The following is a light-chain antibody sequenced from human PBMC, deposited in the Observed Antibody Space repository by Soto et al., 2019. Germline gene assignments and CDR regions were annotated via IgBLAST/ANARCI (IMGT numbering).Light chain of an antibody. CDR2: EVT. CDR3: GTWDSSLSADV. Sequence: QSALTQPPSASGSPGQSVTISCTGTSSDVGGYNYVSWYQQHPGKAPKLMIYEVTKRPSGVPDRFSGSKSGTSATLGITGLQTGDEADYYCGTWDSSLSADVFGTGTKVTVL. J-gene: IGLJ1*01. CDR1: SSDVGGYNY. V-gene: IGLV2-8*01.